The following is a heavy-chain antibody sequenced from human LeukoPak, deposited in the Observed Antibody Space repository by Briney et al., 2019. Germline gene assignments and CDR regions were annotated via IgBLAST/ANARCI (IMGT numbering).Heavy chain of an antibody. J-gene: IGHJ4*02. V-gene: IGHV3-23*01. CDR3: AKDVWIVGATKGFDY. D-gene: IGHD1-26*01. CDR1: GLTFSTYG. CDR2: ISGSGAST. Sequence: PGGSLRLSCAASGLTFSTYGMSWVRQAPGKGLEWVSAISGSGASTYYADSVKGRFTISRDNSKNTLFVQMNILRAEDTAVYYCAKDVWIVGATKGFDYWGQGTLVTVSS.